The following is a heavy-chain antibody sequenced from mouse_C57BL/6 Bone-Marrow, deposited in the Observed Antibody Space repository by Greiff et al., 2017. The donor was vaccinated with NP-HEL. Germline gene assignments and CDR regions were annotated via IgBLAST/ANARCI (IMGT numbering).Heavy chain of an antibody. D-gene: IGHD1-1*01. CDR3: ARGGTTVVDYYAMDY. V-gene: IGHV1-54*01. Sequence: VQLQQSGAELVRPGTSVKVSCKASGYAFTNYLIEWVKQRPGQGLEWIGVINPGSGGTNYNEKFKGKATLTADKSSSTPYMQLSSLTSEDSAVYFCARGGTTVVDYYAMDYWGQGTSVTVSS. CDR2: INPGSGGT. J-gene: IGHJ4*01. CDR1: GYAFTNYL.